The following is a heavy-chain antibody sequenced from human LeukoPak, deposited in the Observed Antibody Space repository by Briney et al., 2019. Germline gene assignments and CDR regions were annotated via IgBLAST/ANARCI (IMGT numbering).Heavy chain of an antibody. Sequence: ASVKVSCKASGYTFTNYAMHWVRQAPGQRLEWMGWINAGNGNTKYSQNFQGRVTMTRDTSTSTVYMELSSLRSEDTAVYYCARAPRGDCYDYWGQGTLVTVSS. CDR3: ARAPRGDCYDY. D-gene: IGHD2-21*02. V-gene: IGHV1-3*01. CDR1: GYTFTNYA. CDR2: INAGNGNT. J-gene: IGHJ4*02.